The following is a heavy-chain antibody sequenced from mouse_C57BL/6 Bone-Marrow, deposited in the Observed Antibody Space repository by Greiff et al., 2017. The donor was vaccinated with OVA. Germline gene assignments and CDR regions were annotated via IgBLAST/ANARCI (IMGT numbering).Heavy chain of an antibody. CDR3: ARKGNYVYAMDY. CDR2: ISYDGSN. J-gene: IGHJ4*01. CDR1: GYSITSGYY. V-gene: IGHV3-6*01. D-gene: IGHD2-1*01. Sequence: VQLKESGPGLMKPSQSLSLTCSVTGYSITSGYYWNWIRQFPGNKLEWMGYISYDGSNNYNPSLKNRISITRDTSKNQFFLKLNSVTTEDTATYYCARKGNYVYAMDYWGQGTSVTVSS.